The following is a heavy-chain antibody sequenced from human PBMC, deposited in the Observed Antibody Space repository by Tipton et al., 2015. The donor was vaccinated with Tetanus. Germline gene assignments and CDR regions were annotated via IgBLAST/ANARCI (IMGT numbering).Heavy chain of an antibody. D-gene: IGHD2-2*02. V-gene: IGHV3-30*03. J-gene: IGHJ4*02. CDR3: IYTISRSAVDY. CDR1: GFTFSNSG. Sequence: SLRLSCAASGFTFSNSGMHWVRQAPGKGLEWVAIISYDGNYQSYAESVKGRFTISRDNSKSTLFLQMNGLRAEDTAVYYCIYTISRSAVDYWGQGSLVTVSS. CDR2: ISYDGNYQ.